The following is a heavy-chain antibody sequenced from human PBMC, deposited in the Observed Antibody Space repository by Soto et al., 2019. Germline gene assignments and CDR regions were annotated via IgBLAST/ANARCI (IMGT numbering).Heavy chain of an antibody. Sequence: QVQLVQSGAEVKKPGASVKVSCKASGYTFTSYGISWVRQAPGQGLEWMGWISAYNGNTNYAQKLQGRVTMTSNTATSTAYMELRSLRSDATAVYYCARVLGDCSGGSCYWDFDYWGQGTLVTVSS. V-gene: IGHV1-18*01. CDR1: GYTFTSYG. D-gene: IGHD2-15*01. CDR3: ARVLGDCSGGSCYWDFDY. CDR2: ISAYNGNT. J-gene: IGHJ4*02.